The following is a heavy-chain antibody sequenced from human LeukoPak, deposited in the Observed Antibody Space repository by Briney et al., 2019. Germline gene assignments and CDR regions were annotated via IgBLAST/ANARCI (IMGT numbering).Heavy chain of an antibody. D-gene: IGHD1-26*01. J-gene: IGHJ4*02. V-gene: IGHV4-34*01. CDR1: GGSFSGYY. CDR3: ARGQYSGSYYYFDY. CDR2: INHSGST. Sequence: SETLPLTCAVYGGSFSGYYWSWIRQPPGKGLEWIGEINHSGSTNYNPSLKSRVTISVDTSKNQFSLKLSSVTAADTAVYYCARGQYSGSYYYFDYWGQGTLVTVSS.